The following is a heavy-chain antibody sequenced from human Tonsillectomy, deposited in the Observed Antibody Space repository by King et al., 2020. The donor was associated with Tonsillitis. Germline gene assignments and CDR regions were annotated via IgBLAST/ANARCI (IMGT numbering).Heavy chain of an antibody. Sequence: QLVQSGGGLVQPGGSLRLSCAASGFTFNVYAMNWVRQAPGKGLEWVSGISGSGGCTYYADSVKGRFTISRDSSKNTLYLQMNSLRDEDTAIYYCAKAYGSDWYYYFEHWGQGTLVTVSS. CDR2: ISGSGGCT. V-gene: IGHV3-23*04. CDR1: GFTFNVYA. D-gene: IGHD3/OR15-3a*01. CDR3: AKAYGSDWYYYFEH. J-gene: IGHJ1*01.